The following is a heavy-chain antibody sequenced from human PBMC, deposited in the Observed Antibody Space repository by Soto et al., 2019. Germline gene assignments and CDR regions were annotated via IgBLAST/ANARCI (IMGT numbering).Heavy chain of an antibody. V-gene: IGHV1-24*01. CDR2: FDPEDGET. CDR1: GYTLTELS. CDR3: ATSRTMGWAFDI. Sequence: ASVKVSCKVSGYTLTELSMHWVRQAPGKGLEWMGGFDPEDGETIYAQKFQGRVTMTEDTSTDTAYMELSSLRSEDTAVYYCATSRTMGWAFDIWGQGTMVTVSS. J-gene: IGHJ3*02. D-gene: IGHD3-10*01.